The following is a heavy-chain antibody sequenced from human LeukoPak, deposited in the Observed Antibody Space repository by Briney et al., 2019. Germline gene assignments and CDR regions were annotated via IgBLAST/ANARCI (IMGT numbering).Heavy chain of an antibody. CDR3: TTDWELAVAYWYLDL. CDR1: GFTFKNAW. J-gene: IGHJ2*01. CDR2: IKSKTDSGTT. Sequence: GGSLRLSCAASGFTFKNAWMTWVRQAPGKGLEWVGRIKSKTDSGTTDYAAPVKGRFTISRDDSKNTLYLQMNSLKTEDTAKYYCTTDWELAVAYWYLDLWGRGTLVTVSS. V-gene: IGHV3-15*01. D-gene: IGHD6-19*01.